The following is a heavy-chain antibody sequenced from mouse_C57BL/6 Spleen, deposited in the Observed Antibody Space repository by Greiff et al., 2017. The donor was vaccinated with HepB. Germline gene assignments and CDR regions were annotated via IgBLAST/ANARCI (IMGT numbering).Heavy chain of an antibody. CDR3: APYDYDGTWFAY. V-gene: IGHV1-64*01. CDR1: GYTFTSYW. D-gene: IGHD2-4*01. CDR2: IHPNSGST. J-gene: IGHJ3*01. Sequence: QVQLQQPGAELVKPGASVKLSCKASGYTFTSYWMHWVKQRPGQGLEWIGMIHPNSGSTNYNEKFKSKATLTVDKSSSTAYMQLSSLTSEDSAVYYCAPYDYDGTWFAYWGQGTLVTVSA.